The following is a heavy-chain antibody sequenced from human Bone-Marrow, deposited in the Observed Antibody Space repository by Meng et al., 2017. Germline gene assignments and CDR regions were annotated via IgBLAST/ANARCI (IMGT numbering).Heavy chain of an antibody. J-gene: IGHJ4*02. V-gene: IGHV3-74*01. Sequence: GESLKISCSDSGFTFSNYYMHWVRQAPGKGLVWVSRISLDGSATTYADSVKGRFTISRDNAKNTVYLQMNSLRVDDTAVYYCAGTTMTPDSDYWGQGTLVTVSS. CDR2: ISLDGSAT. D-gene: IGHD4-17*01. CDR3: AGTTMTPDSDY. CDR1: GFTFSNYY.